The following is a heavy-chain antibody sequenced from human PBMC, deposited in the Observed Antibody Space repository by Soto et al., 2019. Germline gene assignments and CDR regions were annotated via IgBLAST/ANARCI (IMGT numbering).Heavy chain of an antibody. V-gene: IGHV3-30*18. Sequence: GGSLRLSCAASGFTFSSYGMHWVRQAPGKGLEWVAVISYDGSNKYYADSVKGRFTISRDNSKNTLYLQMNSLRAEDTAVYYCAKGPIVVVITFSYFDYWGQGTLVTVSS. D-gene: IGHD3-22*01. CDR1: GFTFSSYG. J-gene: IGHJ4*02. CDR3: AKGPIVVVITFSYFDY. CDR2: ISYDGSNK.